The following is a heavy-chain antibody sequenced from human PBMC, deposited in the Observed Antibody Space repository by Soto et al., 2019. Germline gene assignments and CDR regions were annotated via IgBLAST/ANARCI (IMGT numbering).Heavy chain of an antibody. Sequence: EVQLVESGGGLVQPGGSLRLSCAASGFTFSSYSMNWVRQAPGKGLEWVSYISSSSSTIYYADSVKGRFTSSRDNAKNSLYLQMNSLRAEDTAVYYCPRERYFDWIPLDYWGQGTLVTVSS. CDR1: GFTFSSYS. D-gene: IGHD3-9*01. CDR3: PRERYFDWIPLDY. J-gene: IGHJ4*02. V-gene: IGHV3-48*01. CDR2: ISSSSSTI.